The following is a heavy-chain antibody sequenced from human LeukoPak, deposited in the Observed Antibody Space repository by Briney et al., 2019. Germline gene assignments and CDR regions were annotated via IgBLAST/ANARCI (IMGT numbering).Heavy chain of an antibody. J-gene: IGHJ4*02. V-gene: IGHV1-8*01. Sequence: ASVKVSCKASGYTFTSYDINWVRQATGQGHEWMGWMNPNSGNTGYAQKFQGRVTMTRNTSMSTAYMELSSLRSEDTAVYYCARASKYSSSSRGDYWGQGTLVTVSS. D-gene: IGHD6-13*01. CDR1: GYTFTSYD. CDR3: ARASKYSSSSRGDY. CDR2: MNPNSGNT.